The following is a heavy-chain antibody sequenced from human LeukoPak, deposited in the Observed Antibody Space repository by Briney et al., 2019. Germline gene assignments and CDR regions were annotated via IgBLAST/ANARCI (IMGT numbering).Heavy chain of an antibody. CDR1: GYTFTSYD. CDR2: MNPNSGNT. D-gene: IGHD3-3*01. V-gene: IGHV1-8*03. Sequence: ASVKVSCEASGYTFTSYDINWVRQATGQGLEWMGWMNPNSGNTGYAQKFQGRVTITRNTSISTAYMELSGLRSEATAVYYCAMGRRSLDWLSYYYYNYMYVCGKGATWTVSS. J-gene: IGHJ6*03. CDR3: AMGRRSLDWLSYYYYNYMYV.